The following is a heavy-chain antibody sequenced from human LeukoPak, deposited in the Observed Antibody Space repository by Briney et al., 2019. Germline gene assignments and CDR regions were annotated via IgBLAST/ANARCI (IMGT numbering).Heavy chain of an antibody. CDR3: ARSSGYMSY. Sequence: SETLSLTCTVSHYSISSNYYWGWIRQPPGKGLEWIGSIYHSGSTYYDPSLKSRVTISVDTSKNQFSLKLTSVTAADTAVYYCARSSGYMSYWGQGTLVTVSS. CDR1: HYSISSNYY. CDR2: IYHSGST. V-gene: IGHV4-38-2*02. D-gene: IGHD3-22*01. J-gene: IGHJ4*02.